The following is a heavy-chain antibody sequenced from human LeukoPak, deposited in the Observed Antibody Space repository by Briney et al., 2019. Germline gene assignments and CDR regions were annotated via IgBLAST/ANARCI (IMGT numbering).Heavy chain of an antibody. D-gene: IGHD5-18*01. CDR2: ISYDGSNK. J-gene: IGHJ4*02. CDR1: GFTFSSYA. CDR3: ARARIRGKYYFDY. Sequence: SGGSLRLSCAASGFTFSSYAMHWVRQAPGKGLEWVAVISYDGSNKYYADSVKGRFTIPRDNSKNTLYLQMNSLRAEDTAVYYCARARIRGKYYFDYWGQGTLVTVSS. V-gene: IGHV3-30*04.